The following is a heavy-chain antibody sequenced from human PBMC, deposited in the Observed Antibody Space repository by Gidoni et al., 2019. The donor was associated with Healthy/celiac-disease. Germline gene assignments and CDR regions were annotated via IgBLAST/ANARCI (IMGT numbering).Heavy chain of an antibody. CDR2: IYSGGST. CDR1: RFTVSSNY. V-gene: IGHV3-66*01. J-gene: IGHJ4*02. D-gene: IGHD1-26*01. CDR3: ARDLLGASDY. Sequence: EVQLVESGGGLVQPAGSLRLSCAASRFTVSSNYMSWVRQAPGKGLEWVSVIYSGGSTYYADSWKGRFTMSRDNSKNTLYLQMNSLRAEDTAVYYCARDLLGASDYWGQGTLVTVSS.